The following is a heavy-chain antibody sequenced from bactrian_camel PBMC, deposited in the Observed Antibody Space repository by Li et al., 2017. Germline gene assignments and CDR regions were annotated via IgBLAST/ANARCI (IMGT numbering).Heavy chain of an antibody. CDR2: IVLRGGHTYPNAGST. D-gene: IGHD1*01. J-gene: IGHJ4*01. CDR1: GSTVT. V-gene: IGHV3-3*01. CDR3: AAAPFDVCILNPGRFQRVNYKQ. Sequence: HVQLVESGGGAVQNGGSLRLSCAASGSTVTMAWFRRAPGKEREGVAAIVLRGGHTYPNAGSTYAADAVKGRFIISQDDNKNSVSLQMNNLKPEDTAIYYCAAAPFDVCILNPGRFQRVNYKQWGQGTQVTVS.